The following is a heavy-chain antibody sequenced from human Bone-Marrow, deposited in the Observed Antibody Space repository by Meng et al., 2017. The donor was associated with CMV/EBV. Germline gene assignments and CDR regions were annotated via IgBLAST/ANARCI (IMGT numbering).Heavy chain of an antibody. J-gene: IGHJ6*02. CDR1: GFTFGDYA. Sequence: GESLKISCTSSGFTFGDYAMSWVRQAPGKGLEWVGFIRSKAYGGTTEYAASVKGRFTISRDDSKSIAYLQMNVLKTEDTAVYYCTRDGLSMGGMDVWGQGTTVTVSS. V-gene: IGHV3-49*04. CDR2: IRSKAYGGTT. D-gene: IGHD2/OR15-2a*01. CDR3: TRDGLSMGGMDV.